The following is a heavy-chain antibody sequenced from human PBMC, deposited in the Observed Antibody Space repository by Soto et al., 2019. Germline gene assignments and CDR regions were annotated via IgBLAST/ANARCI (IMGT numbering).Heavy chain of an antibody. J-gene: IGHJ4*02. CDR3: AKHTRYYYDSSGQRSYFDY. V-gene: IGHV4-34*01. Sequence: SETLSLTCAVYGGSFSGYYWSWIRQPPGKGLEWIGEINHSGSTNYNPSLKSRVTISVDTSKNQFSLKLSSVTAADTAVYYCAKHTRYYYDSSGQRSYFDYWGQGTLVTVSS. D-gene: IGHD3-22*01. CDR1: GGSFSGYY. CDR2: INHSGST.